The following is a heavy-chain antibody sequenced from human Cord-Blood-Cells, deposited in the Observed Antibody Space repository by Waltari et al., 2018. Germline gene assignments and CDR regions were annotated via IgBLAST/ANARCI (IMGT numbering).Heavy chain of an antibody. Sequence: QVQLQQWGAGLLKPSETLSLTCAVYGGSFSGYYWSWIRQPPGKGLEWIGEINHSGSTNYNPSLKSRVTISVDTSKNQFSLKLSSVIAADTAVYYCARVDCSSTSCYKNWFDPWGQGTLVTVSS. CDR2: INHSGST. CDR1: GGSFSGYY. V-gene: IGHV4-34*01. D-gene: IGHD2-2*02. J-gene: IGHJ5*02. CDR3: ARVDCSSTSCYKNWFDP.